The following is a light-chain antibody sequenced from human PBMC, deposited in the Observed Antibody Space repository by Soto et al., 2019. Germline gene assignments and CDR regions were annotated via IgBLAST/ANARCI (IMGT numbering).Light chain of an antibody. J-gene: IGKJ5*01. V-gene: IGKV1D-12*01. Sequence: DIQMTQSPSSVSASVGDRVTITCRASQGIYSWSAWYQQKSGRAPKLLIYAASILQSGVPPRFSGSGSGTDFTLTITSLQPEDFGTYYCQQLNSFPITSGQGTRLEIK. CDR1: QGIYSW. CDR3: QQLNSFPIT. CDR2: AAS.